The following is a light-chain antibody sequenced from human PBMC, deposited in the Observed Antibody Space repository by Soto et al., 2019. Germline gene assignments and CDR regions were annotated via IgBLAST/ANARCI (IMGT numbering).Light chain of an antibody. CDR1: QDIRKN. J-gene: IGKJ5*01. V-gene: IGKV1-33*01. CDR3: QQYDNLLPIT. Sequence: IQMTQSPSSLSASVGDRVTITCQASQDIRKNVNWYQQKPGKAPKLLIYDASSLQTGVPSRFSGSGFGTHFTFTVGRLQPEDIATYFWQQYDNLLPITFGQGTRLEIK. CDR2: DAS.